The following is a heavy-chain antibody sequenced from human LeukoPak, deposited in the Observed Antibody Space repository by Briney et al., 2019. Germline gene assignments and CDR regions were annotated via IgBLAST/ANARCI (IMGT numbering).Heavy chain of an antibody. CDR1: GYSFTSYW. V-gene: IGHV5-51*01. CDR2: IYPGDSDT. CDR3: ARHEDIVVVPAAKFPDY. D-gene: IGHD2-2*01. Sequence: PGASLQISCKGSGYSFTSYWIGWVRQLPGKGLEWMGIIYPGDSDTRYSPSFQGQVTISADKSISTAYLQWSSLKASDTAMYYCARHEDIVVVPAAKFPDYWGQGTLVTVSS. J-gene: IGHJ4*02.